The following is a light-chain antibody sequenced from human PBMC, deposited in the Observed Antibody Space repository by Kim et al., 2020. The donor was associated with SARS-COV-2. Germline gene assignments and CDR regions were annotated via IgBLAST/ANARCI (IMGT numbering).Light chain of an antibody. Sequence: VSPRQTASIACSGDKLGDKYACWYQQKPGQSPVLVIYQDSKRPSGIPERFSGSNSGNTATLTISGTQAMDEADYYCQAWDSSTVVFGGGTQLTVL. J-gene: IGLJ2*01. V-gene: IGLV3-1*01. CDR3: QAWDSSTVV. CDR2: QDS. CDR1: KLGDKY.